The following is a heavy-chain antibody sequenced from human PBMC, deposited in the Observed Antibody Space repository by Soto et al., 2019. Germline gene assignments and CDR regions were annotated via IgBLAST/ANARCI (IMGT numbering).Heavy chain of an antibody. V-gene: IGHV3-7*03. CDR1: GFTFSTYW. CDR3: VGGAGWESEY. D-gene: IGHD1-26*01. CDR2: IKKDGSQT. J-gene: IGHJ4*02. Sequence: EVRLVESGGGLVQPGGSLRLSCAASGFTFSTYWMNWVRQAPGMGLEWLAIIKKDGSQTYYVDSVKGRFTISRDNVKNSLFLQRNSLRADATAVYYCVGGAGWESEYWGQGTLVTVSS.